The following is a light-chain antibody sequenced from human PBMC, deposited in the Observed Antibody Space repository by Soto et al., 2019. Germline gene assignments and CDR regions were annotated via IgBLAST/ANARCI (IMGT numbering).Light chain of an antibody. V-gene: IGLV4-60*03. Sequence: QAVVTQSSSASASLGSSVKLTCTVKTGHSSYIIAWHQQQPGKAPRFLMSLQGSGDYNKGSGIPDRFSGSISGADRYLIISNLQSEDEADYYCETWDRDNRVFGGGTKLTVL. CDR3: ETWDRDNRV. J-gene: IGLJ3*02. CDR1: TGHSSYI. CDR2: LQGSGDY.